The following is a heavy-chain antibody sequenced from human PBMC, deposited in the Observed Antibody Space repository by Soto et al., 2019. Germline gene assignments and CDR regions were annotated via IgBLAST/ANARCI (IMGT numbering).Heavy chain of an antibody. CDR3: ARDLDSIGYAAFDY. V-gene: IGHV1-69*13. CDR2: IIPIFGTA. J-gene: IGHJ4*02. CDR1: GVTSSSYA. Sequence: PSVKVSCKASGVTSSSYAISWVRQAPGQGLEWMGGIIPIFGTANYAQKFQGRVTITADESTSTAYMEMSSLRSEDTVVYYCARDLDSIGYAAFDYWGQGTLVTVSS. D-gene: IGHD3-22*01.